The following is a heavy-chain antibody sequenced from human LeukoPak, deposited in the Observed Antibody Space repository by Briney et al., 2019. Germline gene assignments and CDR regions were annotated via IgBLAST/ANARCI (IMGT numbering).Heavy chain of an antibody. V-gene: IGHV4-31*03. Sequence: SETLSLTCTVSGGSISSGGYYWSWIRQHPGKGLEWIGYIYYSGSTYYNPFLKSRVTISVDTSKNQFSLKLSSVTAADTAVYYCARVTGARVDYWGQGTLVTVSS. J-gene: IGHJ4*02. CDR2: IYYSGST. CDR3: ARVTGARVDY. CDR1: GGSISSGGYY. D-gene: IGHD1-14*01.